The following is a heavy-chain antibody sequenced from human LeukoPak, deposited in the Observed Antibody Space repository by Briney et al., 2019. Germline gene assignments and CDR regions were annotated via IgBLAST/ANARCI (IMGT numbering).Heavy chain of an antibody. CDR1: GFTFSSYA. CDR2: IKQDGSEK. Sequence: GGSLRLSCAASGFTFSSYAMHWVRQAPGKGLEWVANIKQDGSEKYYVDSVKGRFTISRDNAKNSLYLQMNSLRAEDTAVYYCARFTRAFDIWGQGTMVTVSS. V-gene: IGHV3-7*01. CDR3: ARFTRAFDI. J-gene: IGHJ3*02.